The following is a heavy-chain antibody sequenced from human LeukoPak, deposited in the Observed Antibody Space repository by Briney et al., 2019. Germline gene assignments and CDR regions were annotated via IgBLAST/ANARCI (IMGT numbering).Heavy chain of an antibody. CDR3: ARSLYSSSSGPSGGYFDY. J-gene: IGHJ4*02. CDR2: INHSGST. Sequence: SETLSLTCAVYGGSFSGYYWSWIRQPPGKGLEWIGEINHSGSTNYNPSLKSRVTISVDTSKNQFSLKLSSVTAADTAVYYCARSLYSSSSGPSGGYFDYWGQGTLVTVSS. D-gene: IGHD6-6*01. V-gene: IGHV4-34*01. CDR1: GGSFSGYY.